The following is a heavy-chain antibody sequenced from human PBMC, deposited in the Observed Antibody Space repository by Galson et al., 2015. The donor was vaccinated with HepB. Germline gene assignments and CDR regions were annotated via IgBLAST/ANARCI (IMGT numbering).Heavy chain of an antibody. D-gene: IGHD6-13*01. CDR2: IKQDGSEK. CDR3: ARDYYSSSWSPYYYYGMDV. CDR1: GFTFSSYW. V-gene: IGHV3-7*01. J-gene: IGHJ6*02. Sequence: SLRLSCAASGFTFSSYWMSWVRQAPGKGLEWVANIKQDGSEKYYVDSVKGRFTISRDNAKNSLYLQMNSPRAEDTAVYYCARDYYSSSWSPYYYYGMDVWGQGTTVTVSS.